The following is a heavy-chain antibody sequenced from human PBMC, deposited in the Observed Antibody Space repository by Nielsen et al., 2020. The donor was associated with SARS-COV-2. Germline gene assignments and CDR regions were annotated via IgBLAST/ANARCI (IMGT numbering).Heavy chain of an antibody. V-gene: IGHV7-4-1*02. CDR3: ARLGHGEHLYLDS. D-gene: IGHD1/OR15-1a*01. CDR2: IDTNTGKP. Sequence: ASVKVSCKASGYSFTTFPLVWVRQAPGQGLEGMGWIDTNTGKPTYAQGFTGRFVLSLDTSVSTAMLQISSLKTDDTAMYYCARLGHGEHLYLDSWGQGTLVTVSS. J-gene: IGHJ4*02. CDR1: GYSFTTFP.